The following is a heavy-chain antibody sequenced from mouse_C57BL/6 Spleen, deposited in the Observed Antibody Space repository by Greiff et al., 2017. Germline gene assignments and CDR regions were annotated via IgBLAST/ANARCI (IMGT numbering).Heavy chain of an antibody. J-gene: IGHJ2*01. Sequence: VQLQQSGAELANPGASVKLSCKASGYTFTSYWMHWVKQRPGQGLEWIGYITPSSGYTKYNQKFKDKATLTADKSSSTADMQLRSLKSEDSAVYYCARWGYDGNTGHYFDYWGQGTTLTVSS. CDR2: ITPSSGYT. D-gene: IGHD2-3*01. CDR3: ARWGYDGNTGHYFDY. CDR1: GYTFTSYW. V-gene: IGHV1-7*01.